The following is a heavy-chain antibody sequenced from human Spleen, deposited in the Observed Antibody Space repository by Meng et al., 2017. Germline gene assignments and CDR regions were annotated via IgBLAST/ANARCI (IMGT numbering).Heavy chain of an antibody. CDR1: GFTFSSYS. V-gene: IGHV3-21*01. Sequence: EVQLGEWGGGLVKPGGSLRLSCAASGFTFSSYSMNWVRQAPGKGLEWVSSITGSSSYMYNADSVKGRFTISRDNAKNSLYLQMNRLRAEDTAVYYCARDGYGDFIDYWGQGTLVTVSS. CDR3: ARDGYGDFIDY. CDR2: ITGSSSYM. D-gene: IGHD4-17*01. J-gene: IGHJ4*02.